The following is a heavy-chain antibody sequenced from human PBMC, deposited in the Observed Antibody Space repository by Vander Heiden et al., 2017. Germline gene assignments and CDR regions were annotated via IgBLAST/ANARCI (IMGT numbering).Heavy chain of an antibody. J-gene: IGHJ6*02. D-gene: IGHD4-4*01. CDR3: ARVSPMTTTVKGSPFYYYYYGMDV. CDR2: ISAYNGNT. Sequence: QVQLVQSGAEVKKPGASVKVSCKVSGYTFTSYGISWVRQAPGQWLEWMGWISAYNGNTNYAQKLQGRVTMTTDTSTSTAYMELRSLRSDDTAVYYCARVSPMTTTVKGSPFYYYYYGMDVWGQGTTVTVSS. CDR1: GYTFTSYG. V-gene: IGHV1-18*04.